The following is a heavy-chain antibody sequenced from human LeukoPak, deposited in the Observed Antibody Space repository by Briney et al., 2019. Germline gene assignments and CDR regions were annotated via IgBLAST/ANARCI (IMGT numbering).Heavy chain of an antibody. V-gene: IGHV1-69*01. CDR1: GGTFSSYT. CDR3: TRVNCGGDCYSDRGAFDN. J-gene: IGHJ3*02. Sequence: AASVKVSCKASGGTFSSYTITWVRQARGQGLAWMGGIIPIFGTANYAQKFQGRVTLTADETTSTAYMEQSSVRSKDTAVDYCTRVNCGGDCYSDRGAFDNWGQGTMVTVSS. CDR2: IIPIFGTA. D-gene: IGHD2-21*02.